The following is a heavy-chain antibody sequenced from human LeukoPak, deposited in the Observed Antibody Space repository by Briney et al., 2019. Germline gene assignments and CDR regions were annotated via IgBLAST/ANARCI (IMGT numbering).Heavy chain of an antibody. CDR1: GGSISSGGYY. V-gene: IGHV4-31*03. CDR3: ARMEVYDSSGCPFEY. D-gene: IGHD3-22*01. CDR2: IYYSVST. J-gene: IGHJ4*02. Sequence: SQTLSLTCTVSGGSISSGGYYWSWIRQHPGTGLEWIGYIYYSVSTYYNPSLKSRFTISVDTPKTQFSLKLSSVTAPGPAFFFCARMEVYDSSGCPFEYGGQGTRVTVSS.